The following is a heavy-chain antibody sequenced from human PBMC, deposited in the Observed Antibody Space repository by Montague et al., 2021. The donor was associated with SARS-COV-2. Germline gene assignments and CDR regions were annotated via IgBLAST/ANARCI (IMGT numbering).Heavy chain of an antibody. Sequence: SETLSLTCAVSGASTNSNSYYWGWIRQPPGKGLDWIGSFYYTGYTCYTXXLESRVTISGDTSKNQFSLKLTSVTAADTAVYYCARIVGDCSSDSCYAVRWGQGTVVTVSS. J-gene: IGHJ4*02. CDR1: GASTNSNSYY. V-gene: IGHV4-39*01. D-gene: IGHD2-2*01. CDR2: FYYTGYT. CDR3: ARIVGDCSSDSCYAVR.